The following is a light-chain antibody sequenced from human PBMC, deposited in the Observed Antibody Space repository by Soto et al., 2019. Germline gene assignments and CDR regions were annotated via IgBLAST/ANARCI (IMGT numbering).Light chain of an antibody. CDR3: RQYNNWPLT. V-gene: IGKV3-15*01. J-gene: IGKJ1*01. CDR2: GAS. Sequence: EIVMTQSPATLSVSPGERATLSCRASQSVGSILAWYQQKPGQAPRLLIYGASTRATGIPARFSGSGSGTEFTLTISSLQSEDFAVYYCRQYNNWPLTFGQGTKVDIK. CDR1: QSVGSI.